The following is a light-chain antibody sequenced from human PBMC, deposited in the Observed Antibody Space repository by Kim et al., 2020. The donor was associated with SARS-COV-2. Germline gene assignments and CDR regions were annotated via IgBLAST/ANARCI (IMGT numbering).Light chain of an antibody. J-gene: IGLJ1*01. CDR3: CSYAGSSTYV. CDR2: EVN. CDR1: SSDVGTYNL. V-gene: IGLV2-23*02. Sequence: QSALTQPASVSGSPGQSITISCTGTSSDVGTYNLVSWYQQHPGKAPKLIIYEVNTRPSGVSTRFSGSKSGNTASLTISGLQAEDEADYYCCSYAGSSTYVFGSWTKVTVL.